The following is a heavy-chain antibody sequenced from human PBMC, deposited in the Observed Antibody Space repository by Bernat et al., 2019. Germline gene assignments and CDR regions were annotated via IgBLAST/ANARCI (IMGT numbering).Heavy chain of an antibody. CDR2: IYSGGST. Sequence: EVQLVETGGGLIQPGGSLRLSCAASGFTVSSNYMSWVRQAPGKGLEWVSVIYSGGSTYYADSVKGRFTISRDNSKNTLYLQMNSLRAEDTAVYYCWRVQGFIAGEAFDIWGQGTMVTVSS. J-gene: IGHJ3*02. CDR3: WRVQGFIAGEAFDI. CDR1: GFTVSSNY. D-gene: IGHD3-10*01. V-gene: IGHV3-53*05.